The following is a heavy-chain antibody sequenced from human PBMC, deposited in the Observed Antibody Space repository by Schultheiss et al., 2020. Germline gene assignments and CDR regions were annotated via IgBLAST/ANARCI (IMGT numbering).Heavy chain of an antibody. CDR3: AKGALPCSSTSCKRNWFDP. Sequence: SETLSLTCTVSGGSISSGGYYWSWIRQHPGKGLEWIGYIYYSGSTYYNPSLKSRVTISVDTSKNQFSLKLSSVTAADTAVYYCAKGALPCSSTSCKRNWFDPWGQGTLVTVSS. J-gene: IGHJ5*02. D-gene: IGHD2-2*01. CDR1: GGSISSGGYY. V-gene: IGHV4-31*03. CDR2: IYYSGST.